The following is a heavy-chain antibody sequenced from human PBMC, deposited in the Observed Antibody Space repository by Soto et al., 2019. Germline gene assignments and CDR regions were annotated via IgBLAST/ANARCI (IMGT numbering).Heavy chain of an antibody. Sequence: GGSLRLSCAASGFTFSSYGMHWVRQAPGKGLEWVAVIWYDGSNKYYADSVKGRFTISRDNSKNTLYLQMNSLRAEDTAVYYCARDFWDRFIMIVLIGMEVWGQVTTVTISS. CDR2: IWYDGSNK. V-gene: IGHV3-33*01. CDR3: ARDFWDRFIMIVLIGMEV. D-gene: IGHD3-16*01. CDR1: GFTFSSYG. J-gene: IGHJ6*02.